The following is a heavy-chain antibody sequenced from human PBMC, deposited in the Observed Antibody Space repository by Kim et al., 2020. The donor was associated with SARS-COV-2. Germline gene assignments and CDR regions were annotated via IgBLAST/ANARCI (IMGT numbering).Heavy chain of an antibody. CDR3: VAAYYDFWGAQKYYYYGMDV. D-gene: IGHD3-3*01. CDR2: IIPIFGTA. CDR1: GGTFSSYA. V-gene: IGHV1-69*13. Sequence: SVKVSCKASGGTFSSYAISWVRQAPGQGLEWMGGIIPIFGTANYAQKFQGRVTITADESTSTAYMELSSLRSEDTAVYYCVAAYYDFWGAQKYYYYGMDVWGQGTTVTVSS. J-gene: IGHJ6*02.